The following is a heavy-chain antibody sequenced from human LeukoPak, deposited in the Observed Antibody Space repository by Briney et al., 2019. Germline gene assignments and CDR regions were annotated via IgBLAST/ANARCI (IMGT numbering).Heavy chain of an antibody. CDR2: IRSKAYGGTT. CDR3: TSFLWFGELFPPFDY. J-gene: IGHJ4*02. CDR1: GFTFGDYA. Sequence: TGGSLRLSCTASGFTFGDYAMSWFRQAPGKGLEWVGFIRSKAYGGTTEYAASVKGRFTISRDDSKSIAYLQMNSLKTEDTAVYYCTSFLWFGELFPPFDYWGQGTLVTVSS. D-gene: IGHD3-10*01. V-gene: IGHV3-49*03.